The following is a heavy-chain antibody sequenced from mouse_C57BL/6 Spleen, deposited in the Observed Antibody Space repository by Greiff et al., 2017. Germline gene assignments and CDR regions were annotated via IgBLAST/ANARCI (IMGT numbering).Heavy chain of an antibody. J-gene: IGHJ3*01. D-gene: IGHD1-1*01. CDR2: IWGVGST. CDR1: GFSLTSYG. CDR3: ASSYGSSYGFAY. V-gene: IGHV2-6*01. Sequence: VKVVESGPGLVAPSQSLSITCTVSGFSLTSYGVDWVRQSPGKGLEWLGVIWGVGSTNYNSALKSRLSISKDNSKSQVFLKMNSLQTDDTAMYYCASSYGSSYGFAYWGQGTLVTVSA.